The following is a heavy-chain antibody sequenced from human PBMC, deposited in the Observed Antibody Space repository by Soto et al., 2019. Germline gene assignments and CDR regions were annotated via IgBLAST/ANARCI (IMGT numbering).Heavy chain of an antibody. CDR2: IWYDGSNK. CDR1: GFTFSSYG. V-gene: IGHV3-33*01. Sequence: QVRLVESGGGVVQPGRSLRLSCAASGFTFSSYGMHWVRQAPGKGLEWVAVIWYDGSNKYYADSVKGRFTISRDNSKNTLYLQMNSLRAEDTAVYYCARAGDYYYGMDVWGQGTTVTVSS. CDR3: ARAGDYYYGMDV. D-gene: IGHD7-27*01. J-gene: IGHJ6*02.